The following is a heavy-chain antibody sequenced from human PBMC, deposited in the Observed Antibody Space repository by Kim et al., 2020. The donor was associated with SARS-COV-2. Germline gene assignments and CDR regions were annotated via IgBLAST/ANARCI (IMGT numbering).Heavy chain of an antibody. CDR3: AKGPCSSTSCYTYYYYGMDV. J-gene: IGHJ6*02. CDR1: GFTFSSYA. Sequence: GGSLRLSCAASGFTFSSYAMSWVRQAPGKGLEWVSAISGSGGSTYYADSVKGRFTISRDNSKNTLYLQMNSLRAEDTAVYYCAKGPCSSTSCYTYYYYGMDVWGQGTTVTVSS. V-gene: IGHV3-23*01. D-gene: IGHD2-2*02. CDR2: ISGSGGST.